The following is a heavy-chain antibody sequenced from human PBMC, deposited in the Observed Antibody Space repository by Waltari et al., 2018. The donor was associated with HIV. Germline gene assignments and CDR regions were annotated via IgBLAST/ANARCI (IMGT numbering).Heavy chain of an antibody. Sequence: EVQVVESGGNLIQPGGSLRLSCAASGFTVSNNYMSWVRQAPGKGLEWVSFIYSCDIYSGGTTYYADSVKGRFTISRDNSKNTLYLHMNSLRAEDTAVYYCARGLYDFWSAYRSGPFDYWGQGSLVTVSS. CDR2: IYSCDIYSGGTT. CDR3: ARGLYDFWSAYRSGPFDY. D-gene: IGHD3-3*01. CDR1: GFTVSNNY. J-gene: IGHJ4*02. V-gene: IGHV3-53*01.